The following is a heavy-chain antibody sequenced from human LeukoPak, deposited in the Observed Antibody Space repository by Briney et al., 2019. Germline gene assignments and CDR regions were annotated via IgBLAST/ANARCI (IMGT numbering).Heavy chain of an antibody. J-gene: IGHJ6*04. CDR2: IYTSGST. D-gene: IGHD3-10*01. CDR1: GGSISSYY. V-gene: IGHV4-4*07. CDR3: AREDYYGSGGRTSSDV. Sequence: PSETLSLTCTVSGGSISSYYWSWIRQPAGKGLEWIGRIYTSGSTNYNPSLKSRVTMSVDTSKNQFSLKLSSVTAADTAVYYCAREDYYGSGGRTSSDVWGKGTTVTVSS.